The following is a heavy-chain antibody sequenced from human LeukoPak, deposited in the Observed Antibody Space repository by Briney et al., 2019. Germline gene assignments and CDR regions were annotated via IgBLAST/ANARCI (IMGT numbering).Heavy chain of an antibody. V-gene: IGHV1-18*01. CDR3: ARGYGGNSGIDY. CDR1: GYTFTSYA. CDR2: ISGHNDDT. D-gene: IGHD4-23*01. Sequence: ASVKVSCKASGYTFTSYAISWVRQAPGQGLEWMGWISGHNDDTNYAQRLQGRVTMTTDTSTSTAYMELRSLRSEDTAVYYCARGYGGNSGIDYWGQGTLVTVSS. J-gene: IGHJ4*02.